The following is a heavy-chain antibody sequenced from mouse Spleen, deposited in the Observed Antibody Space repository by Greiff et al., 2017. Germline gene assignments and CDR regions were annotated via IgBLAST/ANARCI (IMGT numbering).Heavy chain of an antibody. CDR3: ARGGYYGYVDY. D-gene: IGHD1-1*01. CDR2: IYPGDGDT. J-gene: IGHJ2*01. V-gene: IGHV1-82*01. CDR1: GYAFSSSW. Sequence: QVQLKESGPELVKPGASVKISCKASGYAFSSSWMNRVKQRPGKGLEWIGRIYPGDGDTNYNGKFKGKATLTADKSSSTAYMQLSSLTSEDSAVYFCARGGYYGYVDYWGQGTTLTVSS.